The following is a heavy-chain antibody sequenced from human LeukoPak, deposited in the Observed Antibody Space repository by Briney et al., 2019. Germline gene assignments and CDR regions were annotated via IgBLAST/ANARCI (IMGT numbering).Heavy chain of an antibody. CDR1: GFSFGSYA. J-gene: IGHJ4*02. D-gene: IGHD2-15*01. CDR2: ISGSGGST. CDR3: AKGKDVLTPSYFDH. V-gene: IGHV3-23*01. Sequence: PGGSLRLSCAASGFSFGSYALSWVRQAPGKGLEWVSGISGSGGSTYYADSVKGRFTISRDISKNTLYLQMNSLRAEDTALYYCAKGKDVLTPSYFDHWGQGTLVTVSS.